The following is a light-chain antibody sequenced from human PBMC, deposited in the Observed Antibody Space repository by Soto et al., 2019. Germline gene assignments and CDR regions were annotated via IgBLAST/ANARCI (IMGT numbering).Light chain of an antibody. J-gene: IGKJ3*01. CDR1: QSVTNNN. V-gene: IGKV3-20*01. CDR2: GAS. Sequence: EIVLTQSPGTLSLSPGERATLSCRASQSVTNNNLAWYQQKPGQAPRLLIYGASSRATGIPDRFSGSGSGTDFTLTVSRLEPDDFALYFCQHSGTSLRVAFGPGTKVDI. CDR3: QHSGTSLRVA.